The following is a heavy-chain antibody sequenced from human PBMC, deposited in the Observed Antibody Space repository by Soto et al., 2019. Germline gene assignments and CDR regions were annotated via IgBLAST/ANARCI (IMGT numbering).Heavy chain of an antibody. D-gene: IGHD5-12*01. Sequence: QVQLVQSGAEMKKPGASVKVSCKTSVINYNTYAIHWVRQAPGQGLEWMGWINNGNGDTKYSQNFQGRVTLTRDTSASTVYMDLDSLSSEDTGLYFCARAISGYVTWGQGTLVTVSS. CDR2: INNGNGDT. J-gene: IGHJ1*01. V-gene: IGHV1-3*04. CDR1: VINYNTYA. CDR3: ARAISGYVT.